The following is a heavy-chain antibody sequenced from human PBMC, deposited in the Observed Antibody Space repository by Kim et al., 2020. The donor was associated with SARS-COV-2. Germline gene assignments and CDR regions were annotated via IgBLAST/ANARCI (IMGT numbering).Heavy chain of an antibody. V-gene: IGHV3-23*01. J-gene: IGHJ1*01. CDR2: ISTGGGSI. CDR3: AKDRDSASWYGYFQS. Sequence: GGSLRLSCAASVFTFAPFTMSWVRQAPGKGLEWVSSISTGGGSIYYADSVKGRFTISRDNSKSTVFLQLNSLRVEDTAVYYCAKDRDSASWYGYFQSWGQGTLVTVSS. CDR1: VFTFAPFT. D-gene: IGHD6-13*01.